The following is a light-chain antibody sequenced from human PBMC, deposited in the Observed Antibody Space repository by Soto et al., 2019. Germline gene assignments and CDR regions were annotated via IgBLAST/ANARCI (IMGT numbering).Light chain of an antibody. CDR1: QSVSGN. Sequence: EIVMTQSPATLSVSPGERATLSCRASQSVSGNLAWYQKRPCQAPRLLIYGASTRATGIPARFSGSGSGTEFTLTISSLQSEDFAVYYCQQYHNLPPLTFGGGTKVEIK. J-gene: IGKJ4*01. CDR3: QQYHNLPPLT. CDR2: GAS. V-gene: IGKV3-15*01.